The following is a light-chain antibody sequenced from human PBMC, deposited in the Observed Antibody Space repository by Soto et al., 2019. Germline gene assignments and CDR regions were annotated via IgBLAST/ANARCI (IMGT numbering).Light chain of an antibody. CDR1: QSVSSN. J-gene: IGKJ5*01. Sequence: EIVLTQSPGTLSLSPGERATLSCRASQSVSSNLAWYQQKPGQAPRLLIYGASNRATGIPDRFSGSGSGTDFTLTITRLEPEDFAMYYCQRYDSLRTFGQGTRLGL. CDR2: GAS. CDR3: QRYDSLRT. V-gene: IGKV3-20*01.